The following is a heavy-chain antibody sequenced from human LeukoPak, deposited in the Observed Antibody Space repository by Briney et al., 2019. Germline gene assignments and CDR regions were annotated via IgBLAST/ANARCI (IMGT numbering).Heavy chain of an antibody. V-gene: IGHV3-74*01. CDR3: AREGYYGSGSYYYYYYYGIDA. CDR1: GFTFSSYW. Sequence: QPGGSLRLSCAASGFTFSSYWMHWVRQAPGKGLVWVSRINSDGSSTSYADSVKGRFTISRDNAKNTLYLQMNSLRAEDTAVYYCAREGYYGSGSYYYYYYYGIDAWGQGTTVTVSS. CDR2: INSDGSST. D-gene: IGHD3-10*01. J-gene: IGHJ6*02.